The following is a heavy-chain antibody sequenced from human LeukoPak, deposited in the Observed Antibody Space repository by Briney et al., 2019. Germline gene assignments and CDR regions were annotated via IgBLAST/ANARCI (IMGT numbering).Heavy chain of an antibody. D-gene: IGHD6-19*01. J-gene: IGHJ4*02. Sequence: SETLSLTCTVSGGSISRSSYYWGWIRQPPGKGLEWIGSIYYSGSTYYNPSLKSRVTISVDTSKNQFSLKLSSVTAADTAVYYCARGYSSGWYRFDYWGQGTLVTVSS. V-gene: IGHV4-39*07. CDR3: ARGYSSGWYRFDY. CDR2: IYYSGST. CDR1: GGSISRSSYY.